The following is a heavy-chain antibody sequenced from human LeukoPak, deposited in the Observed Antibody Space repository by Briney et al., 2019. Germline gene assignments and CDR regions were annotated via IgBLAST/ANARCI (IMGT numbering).Heavy chain of an antibody. Sequence: GGSLRLSCATSGFTFNSFSMLWVRQAPGRGLEWVAIISYDGSTKSYADSVKGRFTISGDNSKNTVYPKMNSLKTEDTAVYYCARDWWGYSSSWGLFDYWGQGTLVTVSS. D-gene: IGHD6-13*01. CDR3: ARDWWGYSSSWGLFDY. CDR1: GFTFNSFS. CDR2: ISYDGSTK. V-gene: IGHV3-30-3*01. J-gene: IGHJ4*02.